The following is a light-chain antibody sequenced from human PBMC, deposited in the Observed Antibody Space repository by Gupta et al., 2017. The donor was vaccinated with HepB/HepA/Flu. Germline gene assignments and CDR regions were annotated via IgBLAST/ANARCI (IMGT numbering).Light chain of an antibody. J-gene: IGKJ4*01. CDR1: QSISIH. CDR2: DAS. Sequence: EIVLTQSPATLSLSPGERATLSCRTSQSISIHLVWYQQKPGQAPRLLINDASNRATGLPARFSGSGSGTEFTLTISSREPEDFAVYYCQQRKSWPLTFGGGTKVEIK. V-gene: IGKV3-11*01. CDR3: QQRKSWPLT.